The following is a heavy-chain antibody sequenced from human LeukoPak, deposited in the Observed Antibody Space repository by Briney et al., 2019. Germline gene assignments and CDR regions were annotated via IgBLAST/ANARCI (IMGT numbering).Heavy chain of an antibody. D-gene: IGHD1-26*01. CDR1: GFTFSNYA. J-gene: IGHJ4*02. V-gene: IGHV3-30-3*01. CDR2: ISYDGSNK. CDR3: ARAEWELLGQVEY. Sequence: GGSLRLSCAASGFTFSNYAMHWVRQAPGKGLEWVAVISYDGSNKYYADSVKGRFTISRDNSKNTLYLQMNSLRAEDTAVYYCARAEWELLGQVEYWGQGTLVTVSS.